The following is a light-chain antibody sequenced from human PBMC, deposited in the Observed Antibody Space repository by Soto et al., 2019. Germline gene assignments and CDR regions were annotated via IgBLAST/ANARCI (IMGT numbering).Light chain of an antibody. CDR1: QSVSDN. J-gene: IGKJ1*01. CDR3: QQRRNWPLT. CDR2: RAS. V-gene: IGKV3-15*01. Sequence: EVLMTQSPDTLYVSLGERVTLSCRASQSVSDNLAWYQQKPGQGPRLLVYRASTRTLGIPARFSGSESGTEFTLTISSLQSEDFAVYYCQQRRNWPLTFGQGTKVDIK.